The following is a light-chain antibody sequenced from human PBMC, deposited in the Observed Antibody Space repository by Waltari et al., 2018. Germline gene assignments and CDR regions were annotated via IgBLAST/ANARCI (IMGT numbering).Light chain of an antibody. V-gene: IGKV1-5*01. Sequence: DIQMTQSPSTLSASVGDRVTITCRASQSISSWLAWYQQKPGKAPKLLIYVASGLESGVPSRFSGSGSGTEFTLTISSLQPDDFATYYCQQYNSYSEYTFGQGTKLEIK. CDR3: QQYNSYSEYT. J-gene: IGKJ2*01. CDR1: QSISSW. CDR2: VAS.